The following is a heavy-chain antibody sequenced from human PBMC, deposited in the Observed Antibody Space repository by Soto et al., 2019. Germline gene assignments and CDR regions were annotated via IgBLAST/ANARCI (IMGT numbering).Heavy chain of an antibody. V-gene: IGHV1-18*01. Sequence: QAQLVQSGPEVKKPGASVKVSCKASGYTFSSYGISWVRKAPGQGLGWLGWISPYDDDTKYAQNLQGRVRMTTDTSTRTVYMDLRSLRSDDTAIYYCARGGYYDSSGSRNYHYYGMDVWGQGTTVTVSS. CDR2: ISPYDDDT. D-gene: IGHD3-22*01. J-gene: IGHJ6*02. CDR1: GYTFSSYG. CDR3: ARGGYYDSSGSRNYHYYGMDV.